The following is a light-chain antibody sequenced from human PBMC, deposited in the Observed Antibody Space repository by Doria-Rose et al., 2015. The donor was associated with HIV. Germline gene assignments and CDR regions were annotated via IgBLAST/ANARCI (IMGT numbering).Light chain of an antibody. CDR1: QSLLYTSKNY. V-gene: IGKV4-1*01. Sequence: DIRVTQSPESLGMSLDERATLNCKSNQSLLYTSKNYLAWYQQMPGQPPKLLIYWASTRQYVVPARFSGSWSGTDFTLTISSLEAEDVAVYYCQQYYDTPSFGPGTTVDIK. CDR2: WAS. CDR3: QQYYDTPS. J-gene: IGKJ3*01.